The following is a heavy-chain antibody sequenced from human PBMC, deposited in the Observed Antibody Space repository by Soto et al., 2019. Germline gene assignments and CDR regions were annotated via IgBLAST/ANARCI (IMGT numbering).Heavy chain of an antibody. V-gene: IGHV3-33*01. Sequence: GGSPRLACAASGFTFSSYGMHWVRQAPGKGLEWVAVIWYDGSNKYYADSVKGRFTISRDNSKNTLYLQMNSLRAEDTAVYYSARGGSYCSGGSCEPFDYWGQGTLGTVSS. J-gene: IGHJ4*02. CDR1: GFTFSSYG. CDR3: ARGGSYCSGGSCEPFDY. CDR2: IWYDGSNK. D-gene: IGHD2-15*01.